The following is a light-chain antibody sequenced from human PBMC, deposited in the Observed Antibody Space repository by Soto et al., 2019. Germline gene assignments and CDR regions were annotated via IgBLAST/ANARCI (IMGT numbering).Light chain of an antibody. V-gene: IGKV3-15*01. Sequence: EIVMTQSPATLSVSPGERANLSCRASQSVSSNLAWYQHKPGQAPRFLIYGASTRATGVPARFSGSGSGTEFTLTISSLQSEDFAIYYCQQYNSWPLFTFGQGTKLEVK. CDR1: QSVSSN. CDR3: QQYNSWPLFT. CDR2: GAS. J-gene: IGKJ2*01.